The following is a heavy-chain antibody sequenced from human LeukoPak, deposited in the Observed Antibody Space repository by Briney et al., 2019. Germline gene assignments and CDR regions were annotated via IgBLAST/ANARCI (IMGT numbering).Heavy chain of an antibody. V-gene: IGHV4-31*03. CDR3: AREGSSGWYYY. CDR1: GTSISRSGYY. D-gene: IGHD6-19*01. J-gene: IGHJ4*02. Sequence: SETLSLTCTVSGTSISRSGYYWSWIRQHPGKGLECIGFTYYSGSTHYNPSLESRVTISVDTSKNQLSLKLNSVTAADTAVYYCAREGSSGWYYYWGQGTLVTVSS. CDR2: TYYSGST.